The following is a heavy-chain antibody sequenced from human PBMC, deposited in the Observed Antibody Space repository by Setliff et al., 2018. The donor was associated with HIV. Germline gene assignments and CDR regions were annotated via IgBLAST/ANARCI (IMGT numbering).Heavy chain of an antibody. V-gene: IGHV3-7*01. CDR2: IKGDGSVK. CDR1: GFTFSNYW. J-gene: IGHJ4*01. D-gene: IGHD3-22*01. Sequence: GGSLRLSCAAPGFTFSNYWMSWVRQAPGKGLEWVANIKGDGSVKYYVDSVKGRFTISRDNAENSLYLQMNSLRAEDTAVYYCARVYDSSGYSLSIPGYWGQGTLVTVS. CDR3: ARVYDSSGYSLSIPGY.